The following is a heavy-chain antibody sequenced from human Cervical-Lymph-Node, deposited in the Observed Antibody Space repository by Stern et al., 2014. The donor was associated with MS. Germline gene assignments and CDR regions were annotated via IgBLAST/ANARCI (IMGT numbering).Heavy chain of an antibody. D-gene: IGHD3-22*01. CDR2: IIPIFGTA. CDR1: GGTFSSYA. Sequence: VQLVQSGAEVKKPGSSVKVSCKASGGTFSSYAISWVRQAPGQGLEWMGGIIPIFGTANYAQKFQGRVTITADESTSTAYMELSSLRSEDTAVYYCARGAEYYYDSSGYYYGLGYWGQGTLVTVSS. CDR3: ARGAEYYYDSSGYYYGLGY. J-gene: IGHJ4*02. V-gene: IGHV1-69*12.